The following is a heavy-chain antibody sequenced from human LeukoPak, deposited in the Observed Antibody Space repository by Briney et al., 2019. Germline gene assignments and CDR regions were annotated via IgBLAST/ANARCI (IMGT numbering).Heavy chain of an antibody. V-gene: IGHV3-53*01. CDR2: IYSGGST. J-gene: IGHJ4*02. Sequence: GGSLRLSCAASGFTVSSNYMSWVRQAPGKGLEWVSVIYSGGSTYYADSVKGRFTISRDNSKNTLHLQMNSLRGEGTAVYFCARDVGGVFDYWGQGTLVTVSS. CDR1: GFTVSSNY. D-gene: IGHD3-16*01. CDR3: ARDVGGVFDY.